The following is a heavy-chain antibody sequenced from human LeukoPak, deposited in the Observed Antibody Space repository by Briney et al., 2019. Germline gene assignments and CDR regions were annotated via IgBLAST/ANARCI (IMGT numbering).Heavy chain of an antibody. D-gene: IGHD3-16*01. CDR3: ARGSPWGGFDY. V-gene: IGHV3-13*01. CDR1: GFTFSSYD. J-gene: IGHJ4*02. CDR2: IGTAGDT. Sequence: GGSLRLSCAASGFTFSSYDMHWVRQATGKGLEWVSAIGTAGDTYYPGSVKGRFTISRENAKNSLYLQMNSLRAGDTAVYYCARGSPWGGFDYWGQGTLVTVSS.